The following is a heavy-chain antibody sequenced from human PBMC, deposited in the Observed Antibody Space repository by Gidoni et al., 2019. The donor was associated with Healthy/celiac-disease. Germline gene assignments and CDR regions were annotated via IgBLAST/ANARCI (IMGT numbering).Heavy chain of an antibody. J-gene: IGHJ2*01. V-gene: IGHV1-46*01. CDR2: INPSGGST. CDR3: ASGGDSHWYFDL. CDR1: GYTFPSYY. D-gene: IGHD2-21*01. Sequence: QVQLVQSGAEVKKPGASVKVSCRASGYTFPSYYMHGVRQAPGQGLEWMGIINPSGGSTSYAQKFQGRVTMTRDTSTSTVYMELSSLRSEDTAVYYCASGGDSHWYFDLWAVAPWSLSPQ.